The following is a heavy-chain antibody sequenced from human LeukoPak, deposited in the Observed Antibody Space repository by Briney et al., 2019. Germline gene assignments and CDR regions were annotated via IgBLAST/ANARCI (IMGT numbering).Heavy chain of an antibody. V-gene: IGHV1-69*01. CDR1: GGTFSSYA. D-gene: IGHD3-22*01. J-gene: IGHJ3*02. CDR2: IIPIFGTA. Sequence: GASVKVSCKASGGTFSSYAISWVRQAPGQGLEWMGGIIPIFGTANYAQKFQGRVTITADESTSTAYMELSSLRSEDTAVYYCARETYYYDSSGYYYAFVIWGQGTMVTVSS. CDR3: ARETYYYDSSGYYYAFVI.